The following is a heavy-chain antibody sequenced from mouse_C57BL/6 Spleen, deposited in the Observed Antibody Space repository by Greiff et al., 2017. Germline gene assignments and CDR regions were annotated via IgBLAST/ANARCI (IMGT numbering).Heavy chain of an antibody. J-gene: IGHJ4*01. CDR3: ARKNGIYYGYDEGAMDY. CDR2: IDPSDSYT. D-gene: IGHD2-2*01. V-gene: IGHV1-50*01. Sequence: VKLQQPGAELVKPGASVKLSCKASGYTFTSYWMQWVKQRPGQGLEWIGEIDPSDSYTNYNQKFKGKATLTVDTSSSTAYMQLSSLTSEDSAVYYCARKNGIYYGYDEGAMDYWGQGTSVTVSS. CDR1: GYTFTSYW.